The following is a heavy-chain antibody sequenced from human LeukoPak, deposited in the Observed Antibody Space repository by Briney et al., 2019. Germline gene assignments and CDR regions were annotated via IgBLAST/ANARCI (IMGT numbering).Heavy chain of an antibody. D-gene: IGHD2/OR15-2a*01. CDR3: ARDRFLGTPYGMDV. V-gene: IGHV1-18*01. J-gene: IGHJ6*02. CDR1: GYTFTSYG. Sequence: ASVKVSCKASGYTFTSYGISWVRQAPGQGLEWMGWISVYNGNTNYAQKLQGRVTVTTDTSTSTAYMELRSLRSDDTAVYYCARDRFLGTPYGMDVWGQGTTVTVSS. CDR2: ISVYNGNT.